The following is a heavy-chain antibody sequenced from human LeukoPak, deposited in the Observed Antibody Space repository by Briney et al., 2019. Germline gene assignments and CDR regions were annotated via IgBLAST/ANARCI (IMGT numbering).Heavy chain of an antibody. D-gene: IGHD3-10*01. V-gene: IGHV4-39*01. CDR3: ARTRYYYNSRSYGAPYYFDY. CDR2: MYFGGTT. J-gene: IGHJ4*02. Sequence: SETLSLTCTVSGGSISSTSYYWAWIRQPPGKGLEWIGTMYFGGTTYYNSSLNSRVIISVDTSKNEVSLKVRSVTAADTAVYYCARTRYYYNSRSYGAPYYFDYWGQGTLVTVSS. CDR1: GGSISSTSYY.